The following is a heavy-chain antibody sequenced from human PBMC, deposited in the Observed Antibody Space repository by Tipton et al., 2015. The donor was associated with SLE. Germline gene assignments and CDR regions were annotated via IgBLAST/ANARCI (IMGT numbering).Heavy chain of an antibody. CDR1: GGSFSGFF. D-gene: IGHD5/OR15-5a*01. J-gene: IGHJ3*02. CDR3: AGVSRDAFEI. Sequence: TLSLTCDLFGGSFSGFFWSWIRQPPGKGLEWIGEINHSGSTNYNPSLKSRVTISVDTSKNQFSLKLSSVTAADTAVYYCAGVSRDAFEIWGQGTMVTVSS. CDR2: INHSGST. V-gene: IGHV4-34*01.